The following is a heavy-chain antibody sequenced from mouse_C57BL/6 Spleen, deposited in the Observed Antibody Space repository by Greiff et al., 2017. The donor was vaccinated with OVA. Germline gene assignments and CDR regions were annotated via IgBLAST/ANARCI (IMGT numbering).Heavy chain of an antibody. CDR2: IDPETGGT. V-gene: IGHV1-15*01. D-gene: IGHD2-5*01. CDR3: TRGYSNYFDY. CDR1: GYTFTDYE. J-gene: IGHJ2*01. Sequence: SGAELVRPGASVTLSCKASGYTFTDYEMHWVKQTPVHGLEWIGAIDPETGGTAYNQKFKGKAILTADKSSSTAYMELRSLTSEDSAVYYCTRGYSNYFDYWGQGTTLTVSS.